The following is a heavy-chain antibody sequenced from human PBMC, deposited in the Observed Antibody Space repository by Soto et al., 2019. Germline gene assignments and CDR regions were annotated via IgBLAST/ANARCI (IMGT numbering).Heavy chain of an antibody. CDR3: ARIGIQLWLRGADY. CDR2: IYYTGYT. Sequence: SETLSLTCTVSGGSISTYYWSWIRQPPGKGLEWIGYIYYTGYTNYNPSLKSRVTISVDTSKNQFSLKLSSVTAADTAVYYCARIGIQLWLRGADYWGQGTLVTVSS. V-gene: IGHV4-59*01. CDR1: GGSISTYY. D-gene: IGHD5-18*01. J-gene: IGHJ4*02.